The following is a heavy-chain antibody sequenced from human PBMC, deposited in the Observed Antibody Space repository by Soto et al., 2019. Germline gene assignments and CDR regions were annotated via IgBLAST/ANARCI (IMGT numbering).Heavy chain of an antibody. Sequence: QVQLQESGPGLVKPSGTLSLTCTVSRFSVTDNKYWRWVRPSPRTPLEWIGDIYHGGTTYYNPSLGSRGSMARDQSKNQSSRSLTSGTAADTAVYYWARDSRYCTDSGCSTMRDAFDVWGQGTLVTVSS. CDR3: ARDSRYCTDSGCSTMRDAFDV. V-gene: IGHV4-4*02. CDR1: RFSVTDNKY. J-gene: IGHJ3*01. D-gene: IGHD2-15*01. CDR2: IYHGGTT.